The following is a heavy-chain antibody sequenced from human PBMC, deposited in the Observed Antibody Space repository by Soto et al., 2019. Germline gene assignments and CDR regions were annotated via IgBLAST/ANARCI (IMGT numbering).Heavy chain of an antibody. CDR3: AKDVRGLWFGEIDY. Sequence: PVGSLRLSCAASGFTFSIYAMSWIRQAPGKGLEWISSCGSGGRTYYADSVKGRFTISRDNPKSTLYLEMTRLRVDDTAIYYCAKDVRGLWFGEIDYWGQGALVTVSS. CDR2: CGSGGRT. V-gene: IGHV3-23*01. J-gene: IGHJ4*02. D-gene: IGHD3-10*01. CDR1: GFTFSIYA.